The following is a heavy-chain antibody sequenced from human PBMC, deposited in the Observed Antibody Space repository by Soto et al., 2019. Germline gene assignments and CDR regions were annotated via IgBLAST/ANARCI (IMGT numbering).Heavy chain of an antibody. CDR2: IFWNDDK. CDR1: GFSFSTSGAG. Sequence: QITVKESGPTLVTPTQTLTLTCTFSGFSFSTSGAGVGWIRQPPGKALEWLALIFWNDDKRYNPSLNSMLTITKDPSKNQVVLTMSNLDPVDTATYFCAHRRGASTTGGAFDIWGLGTKVTVSS. D-gene: IGHD1-1*01. V-gene: IGHV2-5*01. J-gene: IGHJ3*02. CDR3: AHRRGASTTGGAFDI.